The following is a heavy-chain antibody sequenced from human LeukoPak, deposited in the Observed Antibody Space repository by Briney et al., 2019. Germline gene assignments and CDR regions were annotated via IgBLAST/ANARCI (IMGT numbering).Heavy chain of an antibody. CDR3: SRESGAFCPFGY. Sequence: TPSETLSLTCGVSGGSITSTNWWSWVRQSPGQGLEWIGEISLTGQTNYNPSLSGRVTMLLDESSNHLSLHLTSVTAADTATYYCSRESGAFCPFGYWGQGTLVIVPS. CDR2: ISLTGQT. V-gene: IGHV4-4*02. D-gene: IGHD1-26*01. J-gene: IGHJ4*02. CDR1: GGSITSTNW.